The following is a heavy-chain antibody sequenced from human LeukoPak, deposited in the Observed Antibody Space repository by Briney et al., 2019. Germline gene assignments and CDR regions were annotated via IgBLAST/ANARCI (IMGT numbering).Heavy chain of an antibody. Sequence: SETLSLTCAVYGGPFSGYYWSWIRQPPGKGLEWIGEINHSGSTNYNPSLKSRVTISVDTSRNQFSLKLSSVTAADTAVYYCARGGYCSGGSCSYFDYWGQGTLVTVSS. CDR2: INHSGST. D-gene: IGHD2-15*01. J-gene: IGHJ4*02. V-gene: IGHV4-34*01. CDR1: GGPFSGYY. CDR3: ARGGYCSGGSCSYFDY.